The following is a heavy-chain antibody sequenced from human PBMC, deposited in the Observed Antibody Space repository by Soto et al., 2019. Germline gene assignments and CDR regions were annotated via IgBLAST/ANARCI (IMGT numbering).Heavy chain of an antibody. V-gene: IGHV3-21*01. CDR1: GFTFSSYS. CDR3: ARGGSNYGGKYYYYYMDV. J-gene: IGHJ6*03. CDR2: ISSSSSYI. Sequence: GGSLRLSCAASGFTFSSYSMNWVRQAPGKGLEWVSSISSSSSYIYYADSVKGRFTISRDNAKNSLYLQMNSLRAEDTAVYYCARGGSNYGGKYYYYYMDVWGKGTTVTVSS. D-gene: IGHD4-4*01.